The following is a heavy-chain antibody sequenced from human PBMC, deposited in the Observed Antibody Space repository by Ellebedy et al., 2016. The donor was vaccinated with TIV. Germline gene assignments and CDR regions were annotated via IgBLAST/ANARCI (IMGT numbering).Heavy chain of an antibody. CDR3: ARGRSYGYVYLPGKNAFDI. J-gene: IGHJ3*02. CDR1: GGSISSYY. CDR2: IYYSGST. D-gene: IGHD5-18*01. V-gene: IGHV4-59*12. Sequence: SETLSLXXTVSGGSISSYYWSWIRQPPGKGLEWIGYIYYSGSTNYNPSLKSRVTISVDTSKNQFSLKLSSVTAADTAVYYCARGRSYGYVYLPGKNAFDIWGQGTMVTVSS.